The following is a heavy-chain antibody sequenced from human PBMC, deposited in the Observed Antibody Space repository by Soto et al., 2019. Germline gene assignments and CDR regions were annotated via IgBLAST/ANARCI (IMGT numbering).Heavy chain of an antibody. V-gene: IGHV4-4*07. Sequence: PSETLSLTCTVSGGSISSYYWSWIRQPAGKGLEWTGRIYTSGSTNYNPSLKSRVTMSVDTSKNQFSLKLSSVTAADTAVYYCARVTTVPKTGRYGMDVWGQGTTVTVSS. D-gene: IGHD4-4*01. CDR3: ARVTTVPKTGRYGMDV. CDR1: GGSISSYY. J-gene: IGHJ6*02. CDR2: IYTSGST.